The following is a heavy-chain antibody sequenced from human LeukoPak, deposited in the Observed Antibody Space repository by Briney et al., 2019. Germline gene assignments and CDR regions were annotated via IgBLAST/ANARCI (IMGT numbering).Heavy chain of an antibody. Sequence: GGSLRLSCAASGFTFGDYWMNWVRQTPGKGLEWLAIVSRDGSEKDYVDSVKGRFTISRDNAENSLYLQLNSLRAEDTGLYYCAKEALEWLPDYWGQGTLVTVSS. J-gene: IGHJ4*02. CDR1: GFTFGDYW. D-gene: IGHD6-19*01. CDR3: AKEALEWLPDY. CDR2: VSRDGSEK. V-gene: IGHV3-7*04.